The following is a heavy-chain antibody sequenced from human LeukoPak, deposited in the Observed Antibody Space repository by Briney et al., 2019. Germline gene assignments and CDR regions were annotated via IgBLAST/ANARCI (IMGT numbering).Heavy chain of an antibody. Sequence: GESLKISCKGSGYSFTTYWIGGVRQMPGKGLEWMGIIYPGDSDTRYSPSFQGQVTISADKSISTAYLQWSSLQASDTAMYYCARPHYYDSIGYYFDYWGQGTLVTVSS. V-gene: IGHV5-51*01. CDR3: ARPHYYDSIGYYFDY. J-gene: IGHJ4*02. CDR1: GYSFTTYW. CDR2: IYPGDSDT. D-gene: IGHD3-22*01.